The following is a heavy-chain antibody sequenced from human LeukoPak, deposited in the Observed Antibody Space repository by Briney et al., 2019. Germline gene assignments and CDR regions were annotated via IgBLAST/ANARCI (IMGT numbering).Heavy chain of an antibody. Sequence: SVKVSCKASGGTFSSYAISWVRQAPGQGLEWMGGIIPIFGTANYAQKFQGRVTITADESTSTAYVELSSLRSEDTAVYYCARTHMNHIVPQQPAATIFDYWGQGTLVTVSS. V-gene: IGHV1-69*13. J-gene: IGHJ4*02. D-gene: IGHD2-2*01. CDR1: GGTFSSYA. CDR3: ARTHMNHIVPQQPAATIFDY. CDR2: IIPIFGTA.